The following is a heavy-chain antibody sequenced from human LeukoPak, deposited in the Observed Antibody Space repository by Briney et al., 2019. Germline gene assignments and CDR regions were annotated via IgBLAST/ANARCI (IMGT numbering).Heavy chain of an antibody. CDR3: ARDHIVVVTARDYYYYGMDV. CDR1: GGSISSYY. Sequence: SETLSLTCTVSGGSISSYYWGWIRQPAGKGLEWIGRIYTSGSTNYNPSLKSRVTMSVDTSKNQFSLKLSSVTAADTAVYYCARDHIVVVTARDYYYYGMDVWGQGTTVTVSS. J-gene: IGHJ6*02. V-gene: IGHV4-4*07. CDR2: IYTSGST. D-gene: IGHD2-21*02.